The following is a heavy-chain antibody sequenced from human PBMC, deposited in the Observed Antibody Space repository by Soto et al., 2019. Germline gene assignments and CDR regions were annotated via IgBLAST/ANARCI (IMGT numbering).Heavy chain of an antibody. CDR1: GYTFTAYY. D-gene: IGHD2-21*01. Sequence: QVQLAQSGAEVKKPGASVRVSCKASGYTFTAYYVEWVRQAPGQGLEWMGWINPNTGDTNYAQKFQGRVAMTRDTSITTAYMELSRLKSDDTAMYYCARGLGPDSWGQGTLVTVSS. CDR2: INPNTGDT. V-gene: IGHV1-2*02. J-gene: IGHJ4*02. CDR3: ARGLGPDS.